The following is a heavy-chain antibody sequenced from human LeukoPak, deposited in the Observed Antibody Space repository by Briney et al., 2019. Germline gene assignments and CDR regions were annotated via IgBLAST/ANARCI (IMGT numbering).Heavy chain of an antibody. D-gene: IGHD3-3*01. CDR3: ERIPFFYDNSGYYTLEDY. CDR2: ISGSSRAI. CDR1: GLNFSTYA. V-gene: IGHV3-48*01. J-gene: IGHJ4*02. Sequence: GGSLRLSCAVSGLNFSTYAMEWVRQAPGKGLEWIAYISGSSRAIFYADSVKGRFTTSRDNAKRSLYLHMSSLRAEDTAVYYCERIPFFYDNSGYYTLEDYWGQGTVVTVSS.